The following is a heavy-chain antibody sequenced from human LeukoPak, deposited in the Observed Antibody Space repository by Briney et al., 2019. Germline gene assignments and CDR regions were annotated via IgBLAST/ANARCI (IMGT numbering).Heavy chain of an antibody. J-gene: IGHJ5*02. V-gene: IGHV4-61*01. CDR2: IYYIGST. D-gene: IGHD2-15*01. CDR3: ARTGYCTGGSCYGGWFDP. Sequence: SETLSLTCTVSGGSVSHDSHYWSWIRQPPGKGLEWIGCIYYIGSTKYNPSLNSRVTMSLDTSKNQFSLKLSSVTAADTAVYYCARTGYCTGGSCYGGWFDPWGQGTLVTVSS. CDR1: GGSVSHDSHY.